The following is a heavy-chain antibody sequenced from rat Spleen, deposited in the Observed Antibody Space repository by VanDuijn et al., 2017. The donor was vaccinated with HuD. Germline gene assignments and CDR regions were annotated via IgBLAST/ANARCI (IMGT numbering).Heavy chain of an antibody. J-gene: IGHJ2*01. Sequence: EVQLVESGGGLVQPGRSLKLSCAASGFTFSNFVMAWVRQAPTKGLEWVASISISGGPTYYRDSVKGRFTISRDNAKSSLYLQMDSLRSEDTATYYCTRGGNYDFDYWGQGVMVTVSS. CDR3: TRGGNYDFDY. CDR1: GFTFSNFV. CDR2: ISISGGPT. V-gene: IGHV5S23*01. D-gene: IGHD1-10*01.